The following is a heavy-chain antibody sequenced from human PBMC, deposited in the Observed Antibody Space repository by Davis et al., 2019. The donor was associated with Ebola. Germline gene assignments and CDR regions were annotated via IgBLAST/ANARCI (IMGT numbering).Heavy chain of an antibody. CDR1: GFTVISNY. V-gene: IGHV3-53*01. CDR3: AKPFGDYVGYFDY. Sequence: GGSLRLSCAASGFTVISNYMSWVRQAPGKGLEWVSVTYTGGTTYYADSVKGRFTISRDDSKNTLYLQMNSLRAEDTAVFYCAKPFGDYVGYFDYLGQGTLVTVSS. J-gene: IGHJ4*02. D-gene: IGHD4-17*01. CDR2: TYTGGTT.